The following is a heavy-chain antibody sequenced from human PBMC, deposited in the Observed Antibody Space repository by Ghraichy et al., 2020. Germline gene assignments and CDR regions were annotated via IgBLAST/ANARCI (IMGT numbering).Heavy chain of an antibody. CDR2: IYHSGST. CDR3: ARRPQPYYFDF. Sequence: SETLSLTCTVSGGSISSSTYYWGWIRQPPGKGLEWIGSIYHSGSTYYNPSLKSRVAISVDTSKNQFSLKLSSVTAADTAVYYCARRPQPYYFDFWGQGTLVTVSS. V-gene: IGHV4-39*01. J-gene: IGHJ4*02. CDR1: GGSISSSTYY.